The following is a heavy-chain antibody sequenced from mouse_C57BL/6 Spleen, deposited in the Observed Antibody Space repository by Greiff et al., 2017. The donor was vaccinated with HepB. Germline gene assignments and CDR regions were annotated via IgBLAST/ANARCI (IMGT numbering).Heavy chain of an antibody. D-gene: IGHD2-3*01. CDR2: LSYDGSN. Sequence: DVPLQESGPGLVKPSQSLSLTCSVPGYSFTSGYFWYWIRQFPGNKLEWMGYLSYDGSNNYNPSLKNRIPITRDTAKNQFCLKLKSVTTEETATYYCARGAYDGYLDYWGQGTTLTVAS. V-gene: IGHV3-6*01. CDR3: ARGAYDGYLDY. J-gene: IGHJ2*01. CDR1: GYSFTSGYF.